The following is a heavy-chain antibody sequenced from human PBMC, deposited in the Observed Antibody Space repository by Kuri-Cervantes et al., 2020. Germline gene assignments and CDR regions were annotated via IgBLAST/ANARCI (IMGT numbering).Heavy chain of an antibody. CDR1: GFTFSSYG. CDR3: ARDTVTTFRFSYYYYGMDV. Sequence: GGSLRLSCAASGFTFSSYGMHWVRQAPGKGLEWVAVISYDGSNKYYANSVKGRFTISRDNSKNTLYLQMNSLRAEDTAVYYCARDTVTTFRFSYYYYGMDVWGQGTTVTVSS. V-gene: IGHV3-30*03. D-gene: IGHD4-17*01. CDR2: ISYDGSNK. J-gene: IGHJ6*02.